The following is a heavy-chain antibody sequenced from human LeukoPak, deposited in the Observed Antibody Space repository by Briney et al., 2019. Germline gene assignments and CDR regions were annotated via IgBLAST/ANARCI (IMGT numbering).Heavy chain of an antibody. CDR2: INAGNGNT. V-gene: IGHV1-3*03. CDR3: AGGGDKLRYFDWLLLTYAQEGYYFDY. CDR1: GYTFTSYA. Sequence: ASVKVSCKASGYTFTSYAMHWVRQAPGQRLEWMGWINAGNGNTKYSQEFQGRVTITRDTSASTAYMELSSLRSEDTAVYYCAGGGDKLRYFDWLLLTYAQEGYYFDYWGQGTLVTVSS. D-gene: IGHD3-9*01. J-gene: IGHJ4*02.